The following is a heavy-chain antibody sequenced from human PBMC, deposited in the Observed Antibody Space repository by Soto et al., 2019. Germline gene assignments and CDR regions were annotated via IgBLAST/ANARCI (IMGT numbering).Heavy chain of an antibody. CDR3: ARDLLNNDYGDYVLE. J-gene: IGHJ4*02. CDR1: GGTFSSYA. CDR2: ITPIFGTA. Sequence: SVKVSCKASGGTFSSYAISWVRQAPGQGLEWMGGITPIFGTANYAQKFQGRVTITADESTSTAYMELSSLRSEDTAVCYCARDLLNNDYGDYVLEWGQGTLVTVSS. D-gene: IGHD4-17*01. V-gene: IGHV1-69*13.